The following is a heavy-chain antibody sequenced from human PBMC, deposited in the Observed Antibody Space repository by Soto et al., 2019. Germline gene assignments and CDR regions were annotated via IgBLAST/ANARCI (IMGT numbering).Heavy chain of an antibody. CDR3: GRGGGGIAARPSWFDP. CDR1: GDIVSINSPV. V-gene: IGHV6-1*01. Sequence: SQTLSLTCAISGDIVSINSPVSKWIRQSPSRGLGWLGRTYYRSNWYNDYAVSVIGRITINPATTKNQFSLQLNFVTPEAAAVYYCGRGGGGIAARPSWFDPWGQGTLVTVSS. J-gene: IGHJ5*02. CDR2: TYYRSNWYN. D-gene: IGHD6-6*01.